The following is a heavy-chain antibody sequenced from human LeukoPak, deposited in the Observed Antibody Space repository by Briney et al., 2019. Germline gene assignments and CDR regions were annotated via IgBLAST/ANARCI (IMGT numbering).Heavy chain of an antibody. CDR3: ARAPTYYDILTGYYAPANFDY. V-gene: IGHV1-18*01. J-gene: IGHJ4*02. CDR1: GYTFTSYG. CDR2: ISAYNGNT. D-gene: IGHD3-9*01. Sequence: ASVKVSCKASGYTFTSYGISWVRQAPGQGLEWMGWISAYNGNTNYAQKLQGRVTMTTDTSTSTAYVELGSLRSDDTAVYYCARAPTYYDILTGYYAPANFDYWGQGTLVTVSS.